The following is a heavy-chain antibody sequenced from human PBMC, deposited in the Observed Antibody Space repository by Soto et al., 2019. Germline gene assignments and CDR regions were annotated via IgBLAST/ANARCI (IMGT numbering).Heavy chain of an antibody. J-gene: IGHJ4*02. CDR3: ARDRRRNYYDSSGYCY. CDR1: GGSIISSSYY. V-gene: IGHV4-39*02. D-gene: IGHD3-22*01. Sequence: SETLSLTCTVSGGSIISSSYYWGWIRQPPGKGLEWIGSIYYSGSTYYNPSLKSRVTISVDTSKNQFSLKLSSVTAADTAVYYCARDRRRNYYDSSGYCYWGQGTLVTVSS. CDR2: IYYSGST.